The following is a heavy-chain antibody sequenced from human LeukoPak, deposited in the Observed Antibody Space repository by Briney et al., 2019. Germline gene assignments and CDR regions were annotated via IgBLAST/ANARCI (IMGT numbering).Heavy chain of an antibody. V-gene: IGHV3-11*06. Sequence: GGSLRPSCAASGFTFSDYYMSWIRQAPGKGLEWVSYISSSSSYTNYADSVKGRFTISRDNSKNTLYLQMNSLRAEDTAVYYCAREDGDYAFDYWGQGTLVTVSS. D-gene: IGHD4-17*01. CDR3: AREDGDYAFDY. CDR2: ISSSSSYT. CDR1: GFTFSDYY. J-gene: IGHJ4*02.